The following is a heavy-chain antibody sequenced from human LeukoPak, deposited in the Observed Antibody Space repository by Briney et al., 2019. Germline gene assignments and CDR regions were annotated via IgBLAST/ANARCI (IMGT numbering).Heavy chain of an antibody. CDR3: ARDYGDYIGPNWYFDL. D-gene: IGHD4-17*01. CDR2: ISGSGGST. J-gene: IGHJ2*01. Sequence: GGSLRLSCAASGFTFSSYAMSWVRQAPGKGLEWVSAISGSGGSTYYADSVKGRFTISRDNSKNTLYLQMNSLRAEDTAVYYCARDYGDYIGPNWYFDLWGRGTLVTVSS. V-gene: IGHV3-23*01. CDR1: GFTFSSYA.